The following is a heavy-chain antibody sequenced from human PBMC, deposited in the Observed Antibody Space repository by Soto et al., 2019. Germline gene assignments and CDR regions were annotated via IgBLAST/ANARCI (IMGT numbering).Heavy chain of an antibody. Sequence: GGSLRLSCAASGFTFSSYAMSWVRQAPGKGLEWVSAISGSGGSTYYADSVKGRFTISRDNSKNTLYLQMNSLRAEDTAVYYYAKVHDYGDYYYYYYYMDVWGKGTTVTVSS. CDR1: GFTFSSYA. D-gene: IGHD4-17*01. J-gene: IGHJ6*03. CDR2: ISGSGGST. CDR3: AKVHDYGDYYYYYYYMDV. V-gene: IGHV3-23*01.